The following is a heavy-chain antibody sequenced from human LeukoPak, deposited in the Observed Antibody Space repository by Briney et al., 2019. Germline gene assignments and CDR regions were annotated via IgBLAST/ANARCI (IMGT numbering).Heavy chain of an antibody. J-gene: IGHJ4*02. D-gene: IGHD1-26*01. Sequence: DSVKVSCKPSGYTFTDYFTHWVRQAHGQGLEWMRWIDPRNGGTHYAQKFQGRVTTARDTSISTAYMELSSLRSDDTAMYYCAKIGISGSYWDFDSWGQGTLVTVSS. V-gene: IGHV1-2*02. CDR3: AKIGISGSYWDFDS. CDR2: IDPRNGGT. CDR1: GYTFTDYF.